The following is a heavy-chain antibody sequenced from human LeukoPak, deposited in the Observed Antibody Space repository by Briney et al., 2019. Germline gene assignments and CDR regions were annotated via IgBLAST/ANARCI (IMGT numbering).Heavy chain of an antibody. CDR3: ARGLTIFGVVTPQGHYFDY. D-gene: IGHD3-3*01. V-gene: IGHV4-38-2*02. CDR2: IYHSGST. J-gene: IGHJ4*02. CDR1: GYSISSGYY. Sequence: PSETLSLTCIVSGYSISSGYYWGWIRQPPGKGLEWIGSIYHSGSTYYNPSLKSRVTISVDTSKSQFSLKLSSVTAADTAVYYCARGLTIFGVVTPQGHYFDYWGQGTLVTVSS.